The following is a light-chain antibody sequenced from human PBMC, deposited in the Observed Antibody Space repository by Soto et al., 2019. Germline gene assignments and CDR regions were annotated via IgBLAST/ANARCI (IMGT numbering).Light chain of an antibody. CDR3: QQYGSSPLT. V-gene: IGKV3-20*01. CDR1: QSFARSY. CDR2: AAS. Sequence: VLTQSPGTLSLSPGERVTLSCRASQSFARSYIAWYQQKPGQAPRLLIFAASRRATGIPDRFSGSGSGTDFTLTINRLEPVDSGVYYCQQYGSSPLTFGGGTKVEI. J-gene: IGKJ4*01.